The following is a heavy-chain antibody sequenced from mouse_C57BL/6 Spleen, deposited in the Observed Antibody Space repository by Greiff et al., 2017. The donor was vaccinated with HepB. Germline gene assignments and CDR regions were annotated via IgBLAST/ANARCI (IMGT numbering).Heavy chain of an antibody. Sequence: EVMLVESGGGLVKPGGSLKLSCAASGFTFSSYAMSWVRQTPEKRLEWVATISDGGSYTYYPDNVKGRFTISRDNAKNNLYLQMSHLKSEDTAMYYYARGRGYWYFDVWGTGTTVTVSS. J-gene: IGHJ1*03. CDR3: ARGRGYWYFDV. CDR2: ISDGGSYT. V-gene: IGHV5-4*03. CDR1: GFTFSSYA.